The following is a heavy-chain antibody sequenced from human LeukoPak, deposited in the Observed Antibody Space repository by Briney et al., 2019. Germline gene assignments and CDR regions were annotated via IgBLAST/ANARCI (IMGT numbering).Heavy chain of an antibody. V-gene: IGHV3-33*01. Sequence: GRSLRLYCAASGFTFSSYGMHWVRQAPGKGLEWVAVIWYDGSNKYYADSVKGRFTISRDNSKNTLYLQMNSLRAEDTAVYYCARDLYSRYYYYGMDVWGKGTTVTVSS. CDR2: IWYDGSNK. J-gene: IGHJ6*04. CDR1: GFTFSSYG. D-gene: IGHD6-13*01. CDR3: ARDLYSRYYYYGMDV.